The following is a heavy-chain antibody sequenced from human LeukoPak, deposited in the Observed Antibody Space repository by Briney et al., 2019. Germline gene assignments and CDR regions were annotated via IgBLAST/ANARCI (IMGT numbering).Heavy chain of an antibody. D-gene: IGHD5-12*01. Sequence: GGSLRLSGAASGFTFSSHWMHWVRQAPGKGLVWVSRMDTDGSNINYADSVKGRFTISRDNAKNTLYLQMNSLRAEDTAVYYCARGGEGYNGPGFNWGQGTLVTVSS. CDR2: MDTDGSNI. J-gene: IGHJ4*02. V-gene: IGHV3-74*01. CDR3: ARGGEGYNGPGFN. CDR1: GFTFSSHW.